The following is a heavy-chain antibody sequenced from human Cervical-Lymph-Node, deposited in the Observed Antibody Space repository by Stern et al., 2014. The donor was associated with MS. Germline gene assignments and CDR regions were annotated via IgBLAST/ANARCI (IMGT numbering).Heavy chain of an antibody. Sequence: VQLVESGGGVVQPGRSLGLSCAASGFTFSDYGMHWVRQTPGKRLEWVAVISSDGSTQYYADSVKGRFTISRDNSMNTLYLQMNTLRTEDTGVYFCARVDSSGWYCIDYWGQGTLVAVSS. V-gene: IGHV3-30*03. CDR3: ARVDSSGWYCIDY. J-gene: IGHJ4*02. CDR2: ISSDGSTQ. D-gene: IGHD6-19*01. CDR1: GFTFSDYG.